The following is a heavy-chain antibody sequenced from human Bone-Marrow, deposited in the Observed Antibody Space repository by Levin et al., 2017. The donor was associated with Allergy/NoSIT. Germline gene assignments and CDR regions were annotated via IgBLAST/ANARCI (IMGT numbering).Heavy chain of an antibody. Sequence: PLGGSLRLSCAASGFTFSSYSMNWVRQAPGKGLEWVSYISSSSSTIYYADSVKGRFTISRDNAKNSLYLQMNSLRAEDTAVYYCARPPLYGDLNDAFDIWGQGTMVTVSS. V-gene: IGHV3-48*01. CDR2: ISSSSSTI. CDR1: GFTFSSYS. CDR3: ARPPLYGDLNDAFDI. J-gene: IGHJ3*02. D-gene: IGHD4-17*01.